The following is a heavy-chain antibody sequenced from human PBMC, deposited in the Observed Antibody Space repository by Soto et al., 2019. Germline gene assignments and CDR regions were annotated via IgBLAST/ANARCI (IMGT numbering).Heavy chain of an antibody. CDR2: IYYSGST. D-gene: IGHD3-3*01. V-gene: IGHV4-59*01. J-gene: IGHJ5*02. Sequence: SETLSLTCTVSGGSISSYYWSWIRQPPGKGLEWIGYIYYSGSTNYNPSLKSRVTISVDTSKNQFSLKLSSVTAADTAVYYCARSGYYDFWSGLHNWFDPWGQGTLVTVSS. CDR3: ARSGYYDFWSGLHNWFDP. CDR1: GGSISSYY.